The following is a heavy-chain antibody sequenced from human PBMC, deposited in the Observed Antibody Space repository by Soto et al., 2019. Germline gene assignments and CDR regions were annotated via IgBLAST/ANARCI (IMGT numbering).Heavy chain of an antibody. V-gene: IGHV3-30-3*01. CDR3: ARDRSSSGWFFLDY. Sequence: QAQLVESGGGVVQPGGSLRLSCVASRFTFSNNAMYWVRQAPGKGLEWVALISSDGSATYYADSVKGRFTISRDNSKNTLYLQLNTLRPEDTAVYYCARDRSSSGWFFLDYWGQGTLVTVSS. J-gene: IGHJ4*02. D-gene: IGHD6-19*01. CDR2: ISSDGSAT. CDR1: RFTFSNNA.